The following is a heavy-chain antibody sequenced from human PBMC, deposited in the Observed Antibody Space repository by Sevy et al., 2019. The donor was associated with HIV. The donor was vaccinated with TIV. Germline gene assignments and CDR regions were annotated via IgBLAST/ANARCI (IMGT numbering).Heavy chain of an antibody. CDR3: ARVYSSGWYTSPSAYHDY. J-gene: IGHJ4*02. V-gene: IGHV1-18*01. CDR2: ISAYNGNT. Sequence: ASVKVSCKASGYTFTSYGISWVRQAPGQGLEWMGWISAYNGNTNYAQKLQGRVTMTTDTSTSTAYMELRSLRSDDTAVYYCARVYSSGWYTSPSAYHDYWGQGTLVTVSS. CDR1: GYTFTSYG. D-gene: IGHD6-19*01.